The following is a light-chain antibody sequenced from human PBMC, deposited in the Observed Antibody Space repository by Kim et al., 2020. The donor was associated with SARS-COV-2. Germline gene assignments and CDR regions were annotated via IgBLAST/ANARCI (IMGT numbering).Light chain of an antibody. CDR3: QQYSSSPGT. V-gene: IGKV3-20*01. CDR1: QSVSSSS. CDR2: GAS. J-gene: IGKJ2*01. Sequence: LSPGERATLSCRASQSVSSSSLAWYQQKPGQAPRLLIYGASSRAIGIPDRFSGSGSGTDFTLTINRLEPEDFVVYYCQQYSSSPGTVGQGTKLEI.